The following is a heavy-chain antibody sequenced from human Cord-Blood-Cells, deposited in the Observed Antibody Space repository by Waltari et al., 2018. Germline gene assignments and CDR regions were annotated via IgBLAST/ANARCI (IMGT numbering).Heavy chain of an antibody. V-gene: IGHV1-2*06. CDR1: GYTFTGYY. D-gene: IGHD7-27*01. CDR2: INPNSGGT. J-gene: IGHJ4*02. CDR3: ARVDWGSRGGSDY. Sequence: QVQLVQSGAEVKKPGASVKVSCKASGYTFTGYYMPWVRRAPGQGLEWMGRINPNSGGTNYAQKFQGRVTMTRYTSISTAYMELSRLRSDDTAVYYCARVDWGSRGGSDYWGQGTLVTVSS.